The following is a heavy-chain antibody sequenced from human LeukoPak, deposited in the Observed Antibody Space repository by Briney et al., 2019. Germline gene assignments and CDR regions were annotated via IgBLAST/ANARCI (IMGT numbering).Heavy chain of an antibody. J-gene: IGHJ1*01. D-gene: IGHD2-15*01. V-gene: IGHV4-59*01. CDR3: ARADRWPAEYFQH. CDR2: ISYSGST. Sequence: SETLSLTCTVSGGSISSYYWSWIRQPPGKGLEWIGYISYSGSTNFNPSLKSRVTISVDTSKNQFSLRVSSVTAADTAVYYCARADRWPAEYFQHWGQGTLVTVAS. CDR1: GGSISSYY.